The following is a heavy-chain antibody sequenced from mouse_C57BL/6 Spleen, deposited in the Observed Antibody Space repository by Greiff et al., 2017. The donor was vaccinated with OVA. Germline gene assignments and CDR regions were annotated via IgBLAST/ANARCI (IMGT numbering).Heavy chain of an antibody. D-gene: IGHD2-3*01. V-gene: IGHV2-9-1*01. CDR2: IWTGGGT. Sequence: QVQLKESGPGLVAPSPSLSITCTVSGFSLTSYAISWVRQPPGKGLEWLGEIWTGGGTNYYSDIKSRLSISKDNSKSQVFLKMNRLQTDGTARYYCASCDGYYPLAYWGQGTLVTVSA. CDR1: GFSLTSYA. J-gene: IGHJ3*01. CDR3: ASCDGYYPLAY.